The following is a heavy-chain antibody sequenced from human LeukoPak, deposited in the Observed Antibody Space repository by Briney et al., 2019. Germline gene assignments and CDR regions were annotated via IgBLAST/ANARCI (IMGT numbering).Heavy chain of an antibody. CDR1: GGSITSTNY. Sequence: SGTLSLTCGVSGGSITSTNYWSWVRQPPGQGLEWIGEISPSGYTGFNPSLRSRVTMSPDESKNHLSLNLASATAADTAVYYCSRESGPFSPFGHWGQGILVTVTS. CDR2: ISPSGYT. CDR3: SRESGPFSPFGH. V-gene: IGHV4-4*02. J-gene: IGHJ4*02. D-gene: IGHD1-26*01.